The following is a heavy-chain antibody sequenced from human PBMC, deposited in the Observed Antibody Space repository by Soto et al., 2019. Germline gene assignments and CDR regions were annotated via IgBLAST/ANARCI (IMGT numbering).Heavy chain of an antibody. J-gene: IGHJ4*02. CDR3: ERKPRDQTLLDY. CDR2: ISSSSSTI. V-gene: IGHV3-48*01. CDR1: GFVFSTYS. Sequence: GGSLRHSCAAAGFVFSTYSMIWVRQAPGKGLEWVSFISSSSSTIYYADSVKGRFTISRDNAKKSLYLQMNSMGAEDTSVYFCERKPRDQTLLDYWAQGTLVTVSS. D-gene: IGHD2-15*01.